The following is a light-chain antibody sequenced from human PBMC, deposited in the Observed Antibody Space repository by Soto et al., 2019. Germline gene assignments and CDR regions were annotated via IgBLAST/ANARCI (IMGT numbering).Light chain of an antibody. CDR2: AAS. Sequence: EIVVTQSPGILSVSPGDRATLSCRASQSVSTNLAWYQQKPGQAPTLLLYAASTRATGIPARFTGSGSGTDFTLTISSLQSEDFAVYYCQEYSKWPLFTFGPGTRVDIK. CDR1: QSVSTN. CDR3: QEYSKWPLFT. J-gene: IGKJ3*01. V-gene: IGKV3-15*01.